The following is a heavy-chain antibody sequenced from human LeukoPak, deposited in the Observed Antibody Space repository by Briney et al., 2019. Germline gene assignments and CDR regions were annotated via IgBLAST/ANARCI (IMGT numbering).Heavy chain of an antibody. D-gene: IGHD3-3*01. CDR1: GFTFSDYY. V-gene: IGHV3-11*01. Sequence: GGSLRLSCAASGFTFSDYYMSWIRQAPGKGLEWVSYISSSGSTIYYADSVKGRFTISRDNAKNSLYLQMNNLRAEDTAVYYCARDRFLEWEKDYYYYYGMDVWGQGTTVTVSS. CDR2: ISSSGSTI. CDR3: ARDRFLEWEKDYYYYYGMDV. J-gene: IGHJ6*02.